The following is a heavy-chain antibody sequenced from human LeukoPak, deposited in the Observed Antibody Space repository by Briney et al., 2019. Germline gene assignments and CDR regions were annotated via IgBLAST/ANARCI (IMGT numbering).Heavy chain of an antibody. CDR1: GFSLSSNPMG. D-gene: IGHD1/OR15-1a*01. Sequence: SGPTLVNPTETLTLTRTFSGFSLSSNPMGVGWIRQPPGKALEWLALIYWDDDKRYRPSLQSRLTITKDTSKNQVVLTMTNMDPVDTATYFCAHRLDLVGNWHSGAFDFWGRGTMVTVSS. CDR3: AHRLDLVGNWHSGAFDF. J-gene: IGHJ3*01. V-gene: IGHV2-5*02. CDR2: IYWDDDK.